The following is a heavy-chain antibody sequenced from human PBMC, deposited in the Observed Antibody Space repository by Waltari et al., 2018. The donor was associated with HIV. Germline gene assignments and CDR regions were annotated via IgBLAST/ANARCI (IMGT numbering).Heavy chain of an antibody. CDR1: GYTFTDFA. J-gene: IGHJ4*02. D-gene: IGHD2-8*01. CDR3: ARLNLKNGHVPSY. V-gene: IGHV7-4-1*02. CDR2: INTETGKP. Sequence: QVQLVQSGSELRTPGASVKVACKTSGYTFTDFALNWVRQAPGQGLQWMGWINTETGKPAYAQDFTGRFVISLDTSVSTTYLQISSLKAEDTAVYYCARLNLKNGHVPSYWGQGTLVTVSS.